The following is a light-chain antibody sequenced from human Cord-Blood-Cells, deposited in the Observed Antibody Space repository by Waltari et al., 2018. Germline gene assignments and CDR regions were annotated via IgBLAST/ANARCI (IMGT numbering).Light chain of an antibody. CDR1: KLGDQY. V-gene: IGLV3-1*01. CDR3: QAWDSSTAV. CDR2: QDS. Sequence: SYELTQPPSVSVSPGQTASITCSGAKLGDQYACWYQQKAGQSPVLVIYQDSKRSSGIPERFSGSNSGNTATLTISGTQAMDEADYYCQAWDSSTAVFGGGTKLTVL. J-gene: IGLJ2*01.